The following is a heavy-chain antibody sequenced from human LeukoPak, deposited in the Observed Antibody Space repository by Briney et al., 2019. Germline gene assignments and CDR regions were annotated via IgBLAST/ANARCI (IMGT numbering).Heavy chain of an antibody. CDR1: GGSISSYY. J-gene: IGHJ5*02. V-gene: IGHV4-59*01. CDR3: ARAGVHCSGGSCYSGDWFDP. D-gene: IGHD2-15*01. CDR2: IYYSGST. Sequence: SETLSLTCTVSGGSISSYYWSWIRQPPGKGLEWIGYIYYSGSTNYNPSLKSRVTISVDTSKNQFSLKLSSVTAADTAVYYCARAGVHCSGGSCYSGDWFDPWGQGTLVTVSS.